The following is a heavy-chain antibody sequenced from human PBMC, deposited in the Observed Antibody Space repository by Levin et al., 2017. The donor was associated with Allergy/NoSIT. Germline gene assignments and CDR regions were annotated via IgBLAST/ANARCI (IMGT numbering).Heavy chain of an antibody. CDR3: AKDGVHDYGDSWGAFDI. D-gene: IGHD4-17*01. CDR1: GFTFSSYG. CDR2: ISYDGSNK. J-gene: IGHJ3*02. Sequence: GGSLRLSCAASGFTFSSYGMHWVRQAPGKGLEWVAVISYDGSNKYYADSVKGRFTISRDNSKNTLYLQMNSLRAEDTAVYYCAKDGVHDYGDSWGAFDIWGQGTMVTVSS. V-gene: IGHV3-30*18.